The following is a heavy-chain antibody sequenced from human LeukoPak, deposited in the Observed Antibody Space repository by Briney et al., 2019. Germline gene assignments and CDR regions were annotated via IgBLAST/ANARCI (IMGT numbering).Heavy chain of an antibody. CDR1: GFTFSSYG. J-gene: IGHJ4*02. Sequence: PGGSLRLSCAASGFTFSSYGMYWVRQAPGKGLEWVAFIRYDGSNKYYADSVKGRFTISRDNSKNTLYLQMNSLRAEDTAVYYCAKEFWSGYYAQDYWGQGTLVTVSS. D-gene: IGHD3-3*01. CDR2: IRYDGSNK. V-gene: IGHV3-30*02. CDR3: AKEFWSGYYAQDY.